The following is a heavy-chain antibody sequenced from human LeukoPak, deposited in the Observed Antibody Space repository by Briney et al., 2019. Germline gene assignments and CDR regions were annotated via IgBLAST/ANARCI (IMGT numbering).Heavy chain of an antibody. Sequence: GGSLRLSCAASGFTFSSYNMNWVRQAPGKGLEWVSYISPGSSTIYYADSVKGRLTISRDNAKNSLYLQMNSLRDEDTAVYYCARSKHLDYGGEGTLVTVSS. D-gene: IGHD2-21*01. J-gene: IGHJ4*02. CDR1: GFTFSSYN. V-gene: IGHV3-48*02. CDR2: ISPGSSTI. CDR3: ARSKHLDY.